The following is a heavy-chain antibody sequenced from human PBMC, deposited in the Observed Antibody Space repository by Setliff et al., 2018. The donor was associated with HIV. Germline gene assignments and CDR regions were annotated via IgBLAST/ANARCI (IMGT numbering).Heavy chain of an antibody. J-gene: IGHJ3*02. CDR2: IKQDGSKA. CDR3: ARSLYDSSMNVI. Sequence: PGGSLRLSCVASGFTFSNYGMHWVRQAPGKGLEWVADIKQDGSKAYYMDSVKGRFTISRDNAKNSLYLQMNSLRAEDTAVYYCARSLYDSSMNVIWGQGTMVTVSS. V-gene: IGHV3-7*01. CDR1: GFTFSNYG. D-gene: IGHD3-22*01.